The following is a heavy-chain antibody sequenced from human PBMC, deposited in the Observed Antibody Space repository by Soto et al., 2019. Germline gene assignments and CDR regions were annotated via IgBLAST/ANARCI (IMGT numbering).Heavy chain of an antibody. CDR1: SGSISSSYW. Sequence: QVQLQESGPGLVQPSGTLSLTCTVSSGSISSSYWWSWVRQTPGKGLEWIGEVSHGGTTNYNPSLESRVTISLDKSRNSLSLKLTSVTAADTATYFCARVQVCNVVTCTRGGFHYWGQGPLVTVSS. CDR3: ARVQVCNVVTCTRGGFHY. D-gene: IGHD3-16*01. J-gene: IGHJ4*02. CDR2: VSHGGTT. V-gene: IGHV4-4*02.